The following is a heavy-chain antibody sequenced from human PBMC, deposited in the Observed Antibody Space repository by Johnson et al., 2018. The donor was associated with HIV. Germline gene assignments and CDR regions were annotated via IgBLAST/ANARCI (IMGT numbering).Heavy chain of an antibody. J-gene: IGHJ3*02. D-gene: IGHD3-22*01. Sequence: QEQLVESGGGVVRPGGSLRLSCGVSGFTFDDYTMHWVRQLPGKGLDWVALISYDGSNKYYADSVQGRFTISRDKSENTLYLKMNSLGDEDTAVYYCAKDVGNYWPDSFDIWGQGTMVTVSS. CDR3: AKDVGNYWPDSFDI. CDR2: ISYDGSNK. CDR1: GFTFDDYT. V-gene: IGHV3-30*18.